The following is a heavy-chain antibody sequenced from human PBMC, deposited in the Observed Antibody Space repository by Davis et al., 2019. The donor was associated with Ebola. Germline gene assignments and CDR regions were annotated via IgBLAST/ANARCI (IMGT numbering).Heavy chain of an antibody. D-gene: IGHD2-2*02. CDR1: GFTFSSCG. J-gene: IGHJ4*02. CDR3: AKGRTIPLALDF. V-gene: IGHV3-30*18. CDR2: ISYDGSKT. Sequence: PGGSLRLSCAVSGFTFSSCGMHWVRQAPGKGLEWEAVISYDGSKTYYGDSVKGRFTISRDNAKNSLYLQMNSLRGEDTAFYYCAKGRTIPLALDFWGRGTLVTVSS.